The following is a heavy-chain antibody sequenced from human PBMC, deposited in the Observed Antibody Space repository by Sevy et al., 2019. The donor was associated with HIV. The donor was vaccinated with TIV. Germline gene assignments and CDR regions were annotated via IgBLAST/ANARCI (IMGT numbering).Heavy chain of an antibody. J-gene: IGHJ4*02. CDR1: GHTLNQLS. V-gene: IGHV1-24*01. D-gene: IGHD3-22*01. CDR3: ASAREYYEDNSGYFDY. CDR2: FDPEDGET. Sequence: ASVKVSCKVSGHTLNQLSMHWVRQAPGKGLEWMGRFDPEDGETTYAQRFQGRFTMTEDTSTDTAYMHLSSLRSEDTAVYYYASAREYYEDNSGYFDYWGQGTLVTVSS.